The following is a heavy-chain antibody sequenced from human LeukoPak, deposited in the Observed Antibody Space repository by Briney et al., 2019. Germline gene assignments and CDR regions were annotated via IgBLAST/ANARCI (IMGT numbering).Heavy chain of an antibody. CDR3: AKGTYYYGSTESTGSWYFDL. D-gene: IGHD3-10*01. Sequence: TGGSLRLSCAASGFTFSSYGMHWVRQAPGKGLEWVAVISYDGSNKYYADSVKGRFTISRDNSKNTLYQQMNSLRAEDTAVYYCAKGTYYYGSTESTGSWYFDLWGRGTLVTVSS. J-gene: IGHJ2*01. CDR2: ISYDGSNK. V-gene: IGHV3-30*18. CDR1: GFTFSSYG.